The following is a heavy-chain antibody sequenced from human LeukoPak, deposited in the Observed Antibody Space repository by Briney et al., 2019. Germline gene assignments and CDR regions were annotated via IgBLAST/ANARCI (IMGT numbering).Heavy chain of an antibody. CDR3: ARSLSGYDPLFAF. V-gene: IGHV3-48*01. CDR1: GFTFSSYS. Sequence: QPGGSLRLSCEVSGFTFSSYSMTWVRQAPGKGLEWIAYLTSSGNTFYYADSVKGGFIISRDNARNSLFLQMNSLTVEDTAVYYCARSLSGYDPLFAFWGQGTLVTV. D-gene: IGHD5-12*01. CDR2: LTSSGNTF. J-gene: IGHJ4*02.